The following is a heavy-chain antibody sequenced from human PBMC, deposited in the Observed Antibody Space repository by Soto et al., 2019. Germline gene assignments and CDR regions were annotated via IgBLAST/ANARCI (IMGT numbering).Heavy chain of an antibody. CDR2: ITWNGANT. V-gene: IGHV3-43*01. J-gene: IGHJ6*02. CDR3: ARETLSYGSALDV. D-gene: IGHD3-16*01. CDR1: GFRFDEYN. Sequence: PACSLRLSFSASGFRFDEYNIHWVRQAPGKGLEWVSLITWNGANTYYADSVKGRFTISRDGTTKSVSLQMTSLKREDTGLYYCARETLSYGSALDVWGQGTTVTVSS.